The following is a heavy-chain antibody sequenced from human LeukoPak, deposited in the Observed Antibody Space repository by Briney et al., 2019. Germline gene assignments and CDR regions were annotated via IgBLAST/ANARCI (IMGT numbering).Heavy chain of an antibody. CDR1: GGTFSSYA. CDR3: ARGEDYGALSISLSHFDY. Sequence: GSSVKVSCKASGGTFSSYAISWVRQAPGQGLEWMGGIIPIFGTANYAQKFQGRVTITADESTSTAYMELSSLRSEDTAVYYCARGEDYGALSISLSHFDYWGQGTLVTVSS. V-gene: IGHV1-69*01. D-gene: IGHD4-17*01. J-gene: IGHJ4*02. CDR2: IIPIFGTA.